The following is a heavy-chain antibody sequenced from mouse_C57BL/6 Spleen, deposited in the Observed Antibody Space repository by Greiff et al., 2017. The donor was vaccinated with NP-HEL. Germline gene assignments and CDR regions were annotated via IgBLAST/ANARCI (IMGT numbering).Heavy chain of an antibody. CDR1: GYTFTSYW. CDR3: ARGGIYYDYDEYFDY. CDR2: IHPNSGST. Sequence: QVQLQQPGAELVKPGASVKLSCKASGYTFTSYWMHWVKQRPGQGLEWIGMIHPNSGSTNYNEKFKSKATLTVDKSSSTAYMQLSSLTSEDSAVYCCARGGIYYDYDEYFDYWGQGTTLTVSS. V-gene: IGHV1-64*01. D-gene: IGHD2-4*01. J-gene: IGHJ2*01.